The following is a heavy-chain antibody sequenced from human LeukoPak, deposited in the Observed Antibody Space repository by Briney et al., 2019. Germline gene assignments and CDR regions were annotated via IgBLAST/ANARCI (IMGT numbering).Heavy chain of an antibody. CDR1: GGSISSSSYY. CDR2: IYYSGST. V-gene: IGHV4-39*07. Sequence: SETLSLTCTVSGGSISSSSYYWGWIRQPPGKGLEWVGSIYYSGSTYYNPSLKSRVTISVDTSKNQFSLKLSSVTAADTAVYYCARVSYDDYYYYGMDVWGQGTTVTVSS. J-gene: IGHJ6*02. CDR3: ARVSYDDYYYYGMDV. D-gene: IGHD1-26*01.